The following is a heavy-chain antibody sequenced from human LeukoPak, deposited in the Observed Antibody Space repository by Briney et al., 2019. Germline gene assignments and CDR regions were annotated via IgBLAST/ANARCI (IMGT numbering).Heavy chain of an antibody. V-gene: IGHV4-4*07. Sequence: PSETLSLTCTVSGGSISSYYWSWIRQPAGKGLEWIGRIYTSGSTNYNPSLKSRVTMSVDTSKNQFSLKLSSVTAADTAVYYCARSAGLGGSSSSYRFDPWGQGTLVTVSS. CDR2: IYTSGST. CDR1: GGSISSYY. D-gene: IGHD6-13*01. J-gene: IGHJ5*02. CDR3: ARSAGLGGSSSSYRFDP.